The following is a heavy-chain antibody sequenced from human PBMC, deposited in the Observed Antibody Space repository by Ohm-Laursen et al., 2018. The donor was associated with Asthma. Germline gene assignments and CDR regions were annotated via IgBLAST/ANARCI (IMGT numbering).Heavy chain of an antibody. V-gene: IGHV3-30*03. CDR2: ISYDGSNK. D-gene: IGHD5-12*01. J-gene: IGHJ4*02. CDR1: GFTFSSYG. CDR3: ARGGYSGYDTIAPAED. Sequence: SLRLSCSASGFTFSSYGMHWVRQAPGKGLEWVAVISYDGSNKYYADSVKGRFPISRDNSKNTLHLQMNSLRAEDTAVYYCARGGYSGYDTIAPAEDWGQGILVTVSS.